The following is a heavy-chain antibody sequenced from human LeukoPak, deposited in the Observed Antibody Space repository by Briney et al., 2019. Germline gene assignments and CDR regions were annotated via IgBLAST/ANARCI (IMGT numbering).Heavy chain of an antibody. CDR1: GCSFSSYA. Sequence: GGSLRLSCTASGCSFSSYAMHWVRQAPGKGLGWVAIVWYDGRNKYYAESVKGRFTVSRDDSKNTVYLQMNSLRADDTAVYYCARDLYTGSNWDFFHYWAGEPWSPSP. V-gene: IGHV3-33*01. J-gene: IGHJ4*02. CDR2: VWYDGRNK. D-gene: IGHD1-26*01. CDR3: ARDLYTGSNWDFFHY.